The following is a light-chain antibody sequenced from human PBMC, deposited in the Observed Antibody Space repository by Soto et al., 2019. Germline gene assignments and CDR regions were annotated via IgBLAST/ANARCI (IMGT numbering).Light chain of an antibody. CDR3: QSYDSSLSGYVV. CDR1: SSNIGAGYD. CDR2: GNS. V-gene: IGLV1-40*01. J-gene: IGLJ2*01. Sequence: QSVLTQPPSVSGAPGQRVTISCTGSSSNIGAGYDVHWYQQLPGTAPKLLIYGNSNRPSGLPDRFSGSKSGTSASLAITGLQAEDEAYYYGQSYDSSLSGYVVFGGGTQLTVL.